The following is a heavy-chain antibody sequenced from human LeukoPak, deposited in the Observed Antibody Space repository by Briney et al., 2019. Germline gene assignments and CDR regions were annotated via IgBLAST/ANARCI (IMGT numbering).Heavy chain of an antibody. J-gene: IGHJ4*02. CDR1: GFTFTNAW. D-gene: IGHD2-2*01. V-gene: IGHV3-23*01. Sequence: PGGSLRLSCAASGFTFTNAWMSWVRQAPGKGLEWVSAISGSGGSTYYADSVKGRFTISRDNSKNTLYLQMNSLRAEDTAVYYCAKDRLIGIIVVVPAALDYWGQGTLVTVSS. CDR3: AKDRLIGIIVVVPAALDY. CDR2: ISGSGGST.